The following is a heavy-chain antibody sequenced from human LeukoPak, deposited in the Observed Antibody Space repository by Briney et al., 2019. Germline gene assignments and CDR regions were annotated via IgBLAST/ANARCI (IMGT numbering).Heavy chain of an antibody. CDR3: AKTRQGGYDSSGYYFHDAFDI. J-gene: IGHJ3*02. CDR1: GFTFSSYG. Sequence: TGGSLRLSCAASGFTFSSYGRHWVRQAPGKGLEWVAVISYDGGNKYYADSVKGRFTISRDNSKNTLYLQMNSLRAEDTAVYYCAKTRQGGYDSSGYYFHDAFDIWGQGTMVTVSS. V-gene: IGHV3-30*18. D-gene: IGHD3-22*01. CDR2: ISYDGGNK.